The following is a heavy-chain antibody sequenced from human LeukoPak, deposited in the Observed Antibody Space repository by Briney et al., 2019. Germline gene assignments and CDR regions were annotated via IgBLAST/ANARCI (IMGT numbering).Heavy chain of an antibody. Sequence: GGSLRLSCAASGFSFSNCGMHWVRQAPGKGLEWVAVTSPDGINNYYTDSVKGRFTISRDNSKNTLYLQMNSLRAEDTAVYYCAKDSYSSTWYVIHFWGQGTLVTVSS. CDR2: TSPDGINN. CDR1: GFSFSNCG. V-gene: IGHV3-30*18. D-gene: IGHD6-13*01. J-gene: IGHJ4*02. CDR3: AKDSYSSTWYVIHF.